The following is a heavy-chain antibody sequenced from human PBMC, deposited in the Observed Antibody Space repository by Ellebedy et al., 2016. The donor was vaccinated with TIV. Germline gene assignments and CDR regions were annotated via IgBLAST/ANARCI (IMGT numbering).Heavy chain of an antibody. V-gene: IGHV3-7*03. J-gene: IGHJ4*02. CDR2: INRDGSEK. CDR3: ARDYTYYYESSGSRFYYDRHDY. D-gene: IGHD3-22*01. Sequence: GESLKISXAASGFTFSSYWMTWVRQAPGKGLEWVANINRDGSEKNYVDSVKGRFTISRDNAKNSLYLQMNSLRAEDTAVYYCARDYTYYYESSGSRFYYDRHDYWGQGTLVTVSS. CDR1: GFTFSSYW.